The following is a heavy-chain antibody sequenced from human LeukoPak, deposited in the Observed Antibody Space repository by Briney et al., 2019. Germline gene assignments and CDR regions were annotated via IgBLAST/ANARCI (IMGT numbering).Heavy chain of an antibody. V-gene: IGHV1-18*01. CDR3: ARDRVTTGTTEWYY. CDR2: ISGYNGNT. J-gene: IGHJ4*02. Sequence: GASVKVSCKASGYTFTNYDITWVRQAPGQGLEWMGWISGYNGNTKYAQNLQGRVTMTTDTSTRTAYMELRSLRSDDTAVYYCARDRVTTGTTEWYYWGEGALVTVSS. CDR1: GYTFTNYD. D-gene: IGHD1-1*01.